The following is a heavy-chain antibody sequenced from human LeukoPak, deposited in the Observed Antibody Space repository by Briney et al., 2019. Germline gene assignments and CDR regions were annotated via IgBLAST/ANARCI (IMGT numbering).Heavy chain of an antibody. V-gene: IGHV4-38-2*01. J-gene: IGHJ4*02. CDR1: GYSISSVYY. CDR3: ASGGTAVVMALTYYFDT. D-gene: IGHD3-22*01. CDR2: IYHTGST. Sequence: SETLSLTCAVSGYSISSVYYWGWIRQPPGKGLEWIGSIYHTGSTYYNPSLQSRVTTSLDSPKNQFSLKLTSVTAADTAVYYCASGGTAVVMALTYYFDTWGQGTPVTVSP.